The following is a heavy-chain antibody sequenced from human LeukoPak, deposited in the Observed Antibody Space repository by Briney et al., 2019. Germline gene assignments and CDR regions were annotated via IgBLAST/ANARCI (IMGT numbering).Heavy chain of an antibody. CDR1: GGSISSYY. J-gene: IGHJ5*02. D-gene: IGHD5-18*01. Sequence: SETLSLTCTVSGGSISSYYWSWIRQPPGKGLEWIGYIYYSGSTNYNPSLKSRVTISVDTSKNQFSLKLSSVTAADTAVYYCASVSYSYGYVVSWGQGTLVTVSS. V-gene: IGHV4-59*01. CDR3: ASVSYSYGYVVS. CDR2: IYYSGST.